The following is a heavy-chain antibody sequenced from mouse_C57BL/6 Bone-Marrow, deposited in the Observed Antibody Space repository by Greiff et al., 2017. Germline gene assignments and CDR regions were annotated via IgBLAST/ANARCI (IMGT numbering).Heavy chain of an antibody. V-gene: IGHV3-6*01. D-gene: IGHD1-1*01. CDR3: ARDLYYYGSREDAMDY. Sequence: VQLQESGPGLVKPSQSLSLTCSVTGYSITSGYYWNWIRQFPGNKLEWMGYISYDGSNNYNPSLKNRISITRDTSKNQFFLKLNSVTTEDTATYYCARDLYYYGSREDAMDYWGQGTSVTVSS. J-gene: IGHJ4*01. CDR2: ISYDGSN. CDR1: GYSITSGYY.